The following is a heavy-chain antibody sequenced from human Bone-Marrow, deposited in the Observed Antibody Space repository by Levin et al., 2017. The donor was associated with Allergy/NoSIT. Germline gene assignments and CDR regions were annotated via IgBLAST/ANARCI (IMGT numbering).Heavy chain of an antibody. J-gene: IGHJ4*02. CDR2: ISGSGGNT. CDR3: AKDRASYSTSYYFDY. V-gene: IGHV3-23*01. D-gene: IGHD1-26*01. Sequence: GESLKISCAASGFTFTSYAMSWVRQAPGKGLEWVSSISGSGGNTLYADSVKGRFTISRDNSKNTLYLQMNSLRAEDTAVYYCAKDRASYSTSYYFDYWGQGTLVTVSS. CDR1: GFTFTSYA.